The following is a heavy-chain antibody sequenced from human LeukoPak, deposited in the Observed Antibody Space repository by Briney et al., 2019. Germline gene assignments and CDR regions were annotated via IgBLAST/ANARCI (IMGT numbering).Heavy chain of an antibody. CDR2: IYYSGST. V-gene: IGHV4-59*01. CDR1: GGSISSYY. Sequence: PSETLSLTCTVSGGSISSYYWSWIRQPPGKGLEWIGYIYYSGSTNYNPSLKSRVTISVDTSKNQFSLKLSSVTAADTAVYYCARLPEPYCGGDCYSPWGQGTLVTVSS. D-gene: IGHD2-21*02. J-gene: IGHJ5*02. CDR3: ARLPEPYCGGDCYSP.